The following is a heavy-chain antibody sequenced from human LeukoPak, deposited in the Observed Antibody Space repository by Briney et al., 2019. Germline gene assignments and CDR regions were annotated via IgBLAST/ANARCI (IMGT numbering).Heavy chain of an antibody. CDR2: IDPSDSYT. J-gene: IGHJ5*02. Sequence: GGSLRLSCAASGFTFTSYWISWVRQMPGKGLEWMGRIDPSDSYTNYSPSFQGHVTISADKSISTAYLQWSSLKASDTAMYYCALYPAVDTAMVSWFDPWGQGTLVTVSS. D-gene: IGHD5-18*01. V-gene: IGHV5-10-1*01. CDR3: ALYPAVDTAMVSWFDP. CDR1: GFTFTSYW.